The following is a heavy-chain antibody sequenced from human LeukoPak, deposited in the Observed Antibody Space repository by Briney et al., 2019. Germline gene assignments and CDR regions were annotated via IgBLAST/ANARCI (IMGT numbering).Heavy chain of an antibody. CDR1: GDSMSSYF. Sequence: PSETLSLTCTVSGDSMSSYFWTWVRQFPGKGLEWVGYIYQTTTTYNPSLKGRVTISADMSQNQLSLKVTSVTAADTAVYYCARNTPYYYGSGSYYDYWGQGTLVTVSS. V-gene: IGHV4-59*01. CDR3: ARNTPYYYGSGSYYDY. D-gene: IGHD3-10*01. CDR2: IYQTTT. J-gene: IGHJ4*02.